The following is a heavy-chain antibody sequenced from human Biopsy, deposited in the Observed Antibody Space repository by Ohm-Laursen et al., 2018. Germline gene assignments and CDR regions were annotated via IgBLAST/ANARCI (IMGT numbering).Heavy chain of an antibody. D-gene: IGHD1-1*01. Sequence: QTLSLTCAISGDSVSNKDAAWNWIRRSPSRGLEWLGRTYYRSQWHSDYAVFVRSRITNKSDTSRNQFSLQLNSVTPDDTAVYFCARETPTGIPFNWFDPWGQGTLVTVSS. CDR2: TYYRSQWHS. CDR3: ARETPTGIPFNWFDP. CDR1: GDSVSNKDAA. V-gene: IGHV6-1*01. J-gene: IGHJ5*02.